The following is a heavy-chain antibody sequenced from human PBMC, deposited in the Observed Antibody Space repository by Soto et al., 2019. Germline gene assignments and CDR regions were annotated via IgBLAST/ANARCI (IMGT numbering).Heavy chain of an antibody. V-gene: IGHV5-10-1*03. J-gene: IGHJ4*02. D-gene: IGHD1-20*01. Sequence: EVQLVQSGAEVKKPGESLRISCQGSGYNFAASWISWVRRVPGKGLEWMGRIEPSDSSTNYSPSFQGHVTISADKSISTAYLQWSSLQASDTAMYFCARHTEDYSWNFVYWGQGTQVTVSS. CDR2: IEPSDSST. CDR1: GYNFAASW. CDR3: ARHTEDYSWNFVY.